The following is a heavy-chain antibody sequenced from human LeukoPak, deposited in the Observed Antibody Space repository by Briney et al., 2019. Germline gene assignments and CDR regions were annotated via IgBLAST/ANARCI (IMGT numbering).Heavy chain of an antibody. V-gene: IGHV4-39*01. CDR2: IYYSGST. D-gene: IGHD3-22*01. Sequence: SETLSLTCTVSGGSISSSSYYWGWLRQPPGKGLEWIGSIYYSGSTYYNPSLKSRVTISVDTSKNQFSLKLSSVTAADTAVYYCARGGYYYDSSGYYHFDYWGQGTLVTVSS. CDR3: ARGGYYYDSSGYYHFDY. CDR1: GGSISSSSYY. J-gene: IGHJ4*02.